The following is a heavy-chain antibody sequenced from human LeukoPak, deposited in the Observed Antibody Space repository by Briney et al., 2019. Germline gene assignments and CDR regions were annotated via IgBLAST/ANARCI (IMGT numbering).Heavy chain of an antibody. Sequence: GASVKVSCKASGYTFTSYGISWVRQAPGQGLEWMGWISAYNGNTNYAQKLQGRVTMTTDTSTSTAYMELRSLRSEDTAVYYCATDAGVSMVRGVKGAFDIWGQGTMVTVSS. CDR3: ATDAGVSMVRGVKGAFDI. D-gene: IGHD3-10*01. V-gene: IGHV1-18*01. J-gene: IGHJ3*02. CDR1: GYTFTSYG. CDR2: ISAYNGNT.